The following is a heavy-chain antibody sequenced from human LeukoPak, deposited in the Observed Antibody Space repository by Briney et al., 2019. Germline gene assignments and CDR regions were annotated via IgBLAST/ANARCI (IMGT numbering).Heavy chain of an antibody. J-gene: IGHJ3*02. D-gene: IGHD5-12*01. Sequence: GRSLRLSCAASGFTFSSYGMHWVRQAPGKGLEWVAVIWYGGSNKYYADSVKGRFTISRDNSKNTLYLQMNSLRAEDTAVYYCAKDLVATNLVTHAFDIWGQGTMVTVSS. CDR2: IWYGGSNK. V-gene: IGHV3-30*18. CDR3: AKDLVATNLVTHAFDI. CDR1: GFTFSSYG.